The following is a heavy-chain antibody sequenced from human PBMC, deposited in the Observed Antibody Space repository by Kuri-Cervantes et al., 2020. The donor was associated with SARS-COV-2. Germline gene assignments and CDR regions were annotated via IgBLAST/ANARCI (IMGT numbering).Heavy chain of an antibody. J-gene: IGHJ2*01. V-gene: IGHV4-38-2*01. CDR2: IYHSGST. CDR1: GYSISSGYY. Sequence: GSLRLSCAVSGYSISSGYYWGWIRQPPGKGLEWIGSIYHSGSTNYNPSLKSRVTISVDTSKNQFSLKLSSVTAADTAVYYCARGLGKRYSSSWTYWCFDLWGRGTLVTVSS. CDR3: ARGLGKRYSSSWTYWCFDL. D-gene: IGHD6-13*01.